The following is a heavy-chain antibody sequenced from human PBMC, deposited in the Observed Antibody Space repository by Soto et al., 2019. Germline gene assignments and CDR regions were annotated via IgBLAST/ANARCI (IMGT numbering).Heavy chain of an antibody. CDR1: GFTFSSYG. J-gene: IGHJ6*02. Sequence: PGGSLRLSCAASGFTFSSYGMHWVRQAPGKGLEWVAVISYDGSNKYYADSVKGRFTISRDNSKNTLYLQMNSLRAEDTAVYYCAKPIAAAVYGMDVWGQGTTVTVS. CDR2: ISYDGSNK. V-gene: IGHV3-30*18. D-gene: IGHD6-13*01. CDR3: AKPIAAAVYGMDV.